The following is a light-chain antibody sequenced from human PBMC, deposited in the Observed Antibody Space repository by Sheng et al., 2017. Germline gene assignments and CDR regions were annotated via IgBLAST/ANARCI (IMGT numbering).Light chain of an antibody. J-gene: IGKJ1*01. CDR2: DAS. V-gene: IGKV1-13*02. Sequence: AIHLTQSPSSLSASVGDRVTITCRASQGINSALAWYQQKPGQPPKLLIYDASSLQTGVPSRFSGSGSGIEFTLTISSLQPDDFATYYCQQYDTYARTFGQGTKVEIK. CDR1: QGINSA. CDR3: QQYDTYART.